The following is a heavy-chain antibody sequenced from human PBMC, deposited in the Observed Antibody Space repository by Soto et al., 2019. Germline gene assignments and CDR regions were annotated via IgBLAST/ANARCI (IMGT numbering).Heavy chain of an antibody. J-gene: IGHJ3*02. CDR3: ARAYDNSGTNSGGYAFDI. CDR1: GDSINSYY. D-gene: IGHD3-22*01. CDR2: FYKSGTT. Sequence: QVQLQESGPGLVKPSETLSFTCTVSGDSINSYYWSWIRQPPGKGLAWIAYFYKSGTTNYNPSLKSRVTTSVDTSKNQFALKLSSVTAADTALSYCARAYDNSGTNSGGYAFDIWGQGTMLTVSS. V-gene: IGHV4-59*01.